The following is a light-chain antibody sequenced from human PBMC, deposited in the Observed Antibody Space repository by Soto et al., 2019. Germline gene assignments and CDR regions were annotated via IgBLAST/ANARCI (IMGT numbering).Light chain of an antibody. Sequence: EVVLTQSPATLSVSPWDRATLSCTARQNVGTAVAWYHQRSGQAPRLLIFDASIRVPTTPARFSGSVSGTEFTLTISSLESEDFAVYFCQQYRDRPRTFGQGTKVDI. J-gene: IGKJ1*01. CDR1: QNVGTA. CDR3: QQYRDRPRT. CDR2: DAS. V-gene: IGKV3-15*01.